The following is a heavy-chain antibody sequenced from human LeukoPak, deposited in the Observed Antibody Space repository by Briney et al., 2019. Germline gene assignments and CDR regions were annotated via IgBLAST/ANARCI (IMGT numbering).Heavy chain of an antibody. CDR3: ASRAVAGTFDAFDI. Sequence: SETLSLTCTVSGGSISSGGYYWSWIRQHPGKGLEWIGYIYYSGSTYYNPSLKSRVTISVDTSKNQFSLKLSSVTAADTAVYYCASRAVAGTFDAFDIWGQGTMVTVSS. J-gene: IGHJ3*02. CDR2: IYYSGST. CDR1: GGSISSGGYY. V-gene: IGHV4-31*03. D-gene: IGHD6-19*01.